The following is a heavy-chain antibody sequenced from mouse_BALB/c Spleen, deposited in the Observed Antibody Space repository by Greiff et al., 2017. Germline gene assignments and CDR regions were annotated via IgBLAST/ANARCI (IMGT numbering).Heavy chain of an antibody. Sequence: EVQGVESGGGLVKPGGSLKLSCAASGFTFSDYYMYWVRQTPEKRLEWVATISDGGSYTYYPDSVKGRFTISRDNAKNNLYLQMSSLKSEDTAMYYCARGEGNHQYYYAMDYWGQGTSVTVSS. CDR3: ARGEGNHQYYYAMDY. CDR2: ISDGGSYT. CDR1: GFTFSDYY. V-gene: IGHV5-4*02. J-gene: IGHJ4*01. D-gene: IGHD2-1*01.